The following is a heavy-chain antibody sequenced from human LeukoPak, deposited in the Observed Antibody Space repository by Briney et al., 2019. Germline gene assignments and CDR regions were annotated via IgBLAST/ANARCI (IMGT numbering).Heavy chain of an antibody. D-gene: IGHD4-11*01. V-gene: IGHV3-30*02. CDR3: AKEKNDYSDYSYMDV. CDR1: GFTFSSYG. J-gene: IGHJ6*03. Sequence: PGGSLRLSCAASGFTFSSYGMHWVRQAPGKGLEWVAFIRYDGSNKYYADSVKGRFTISRDNSKNTLYLQMNSLRAEDTAAYYCAKEKNDYSDYSYMDVWGKGTTVTVSS. CDR2: IRYDGSNK.